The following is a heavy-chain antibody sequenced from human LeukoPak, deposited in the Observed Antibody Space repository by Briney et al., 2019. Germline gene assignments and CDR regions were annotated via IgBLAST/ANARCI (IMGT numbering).Heavy chain of an antibody. D-gene: IGHD5-18*01. Sequence: SETLSLTCTVSGGSISSYYWSWIRQPPGKGLEWIAYIYYGGSTNYNPSLKSRVTISADASKNQFSLNLSSVTAADTAVYCCARHLNTDMVKAHFDYWGQGTLVTVSS. CDR3: ARHLNTDMVKAHFDY. CDR2: IYYGGST. CDR1: GGSISSYY. V-gene: IGHV4-59*08. J-gene: IGHJ4*02.